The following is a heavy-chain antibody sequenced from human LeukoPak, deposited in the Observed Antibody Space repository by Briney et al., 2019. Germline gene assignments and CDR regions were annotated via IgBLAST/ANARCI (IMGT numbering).Heavy chain of an antibody. V-gene: IGHV4-34*01. Sequence: SETLSLTCAVYGGSFSGYYWSWIRQPPGKGLEWIGEINHSGSTNYNLSLKSRVTTSVDTSKNQFSLKLSSVTAADTAVYYCAREEDYSNSGYWYFDLWGRGTLVTVSS. CDR3: AREEDYSNSGYWYFDL. J-gene: IGHJ2*01. CDR1: GGSFSGYY. CDR2: INHSGST. D-gene: IGHD4-11*01.